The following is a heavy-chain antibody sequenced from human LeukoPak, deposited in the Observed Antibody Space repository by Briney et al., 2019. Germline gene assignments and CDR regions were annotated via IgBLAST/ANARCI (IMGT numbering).Heavy chain of an antibody. CDR2: ISTYNGHT. V-gene: IGHV1-18*01. CDR3: SRDGCLY. D-gene: IGHD2-8*01. CDR1: GYTFTSYG. Sequence: ASVKVSCKASGYTFTSYGISWMRQAPGQGLEWVGWISTYNGHTDYPQKLQGRVTLTTDTSTSTAYMELRSLSSDDTAVYYCSRDGCLYWGQGTLVTVSS. J-gene: IGHJ4*02.